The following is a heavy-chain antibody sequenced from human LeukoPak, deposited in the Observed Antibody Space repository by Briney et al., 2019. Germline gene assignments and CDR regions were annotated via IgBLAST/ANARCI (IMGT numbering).Heavy chain of an antibody. V-gene: IGHV3-23*01. CDR2: INGRADEA. CDR3: ATGGAINGWYWFDP. D-gene: IGHD6-19*01. Sequence: PGGSLRLSCAASGFTFSNYGMNWVRQAPGKGLEWVSSINGRADEAHHADSVKGRFTISRDNSKNTLYLQMNSLRAEDTALYYCATGGAINGWYWFDPWGPGTPVTVSS. J-gene: IGHJ5*02. CDR1: GFTFSNYG.